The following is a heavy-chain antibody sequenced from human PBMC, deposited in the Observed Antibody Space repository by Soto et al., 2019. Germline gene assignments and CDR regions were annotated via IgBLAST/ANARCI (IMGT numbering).Heavy chain of an antibody. V-gene: IGHV4-39*01. CDR2: IYYSGST. D-gene: IGHD1-26*01. CDR1: NAPVDSSSYY. J-gene: IGHJ6*02. CDR3: ARHGSYPLYGMDV. Sequence: SETLSLTCTVSNAPVDSSSYYWGWIRQPPGKGLEWIGSIYYSGSTYYNPSLKSRVTISVDTPKNQFSLKLSSVTAADTAVYYCARHGSYPLYGMDVWGQGTTVTVSS.